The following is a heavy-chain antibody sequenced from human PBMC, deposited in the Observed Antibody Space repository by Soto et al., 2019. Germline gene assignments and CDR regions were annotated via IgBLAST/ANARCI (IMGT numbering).Heavy chain of an antibody. D-gene: IGHD6-19*01. Sequence: GGSLRLSCAASGFTFSSYAMSWVRQAPGKGLEWVANIKQNGSEKYYVDSVKGRFTISRDNAKNSLYLQMNSLRAEDTAVYYCARALCSETDELWGQGTLVTVSS. CDR2: IKQNGSEK. CDR3: ARALCSETDEL. J-gene: IGHJ4*02. CDR1: GFTFSSYA. V-gene: IGHV3-7*01.